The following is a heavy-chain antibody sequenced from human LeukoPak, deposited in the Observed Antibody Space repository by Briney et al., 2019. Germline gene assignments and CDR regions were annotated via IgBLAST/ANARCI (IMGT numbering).Heavy chain of an antibody. V-gene: IGHV4-31*03. CDR3: ARSYDDSYGIFDY. Sequence: SETLSLTCTVSGGSISSGGYYWSWIRQHPRKGLEWIGYIYYSGSTYYNPSLKSRVTISVDTSKNQFSLKLSSVTAADTAVYYCARSYDDSYGIFDYWGQGTLVTVSS. J-gene: IGHJ4*02. D-gene: IGHD5-18*01. CDR1: GGSISSGGYY. CDR2: IYYSGST.